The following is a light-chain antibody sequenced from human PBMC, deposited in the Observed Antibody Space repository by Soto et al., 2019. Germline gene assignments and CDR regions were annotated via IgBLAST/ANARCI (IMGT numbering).Light chain of an antibody. J-gene: IGKJ1*01. CDR1: QRIGNSY. V-gene: IGKV3-20*01. CDR2: DAY. CDR3: QQYGSLSWT. Sequence: EIVLTQSPGTLSLSPGERATLSCRASQRIGNSYLAWYQQKPGQAPRLLIFDAYRRATGIPDRFSGSGSGTNFALTISRLEPEDFAVYHCQQYGSLSWTFGQGTKVDIK.